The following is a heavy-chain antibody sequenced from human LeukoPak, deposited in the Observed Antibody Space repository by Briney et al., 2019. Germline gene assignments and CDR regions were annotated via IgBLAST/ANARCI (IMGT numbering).Heavy chain of an antibody. CDR1: GFTFSSYA. J-gene: IGHJ4*02. D-gene: IGHD5-18*01. V-gene: IGHV3-9*01. Sequence: GGSLRLSCAASGFTFSSYAMSWVRQAPGKGLEWVSGISWNSGSIGYADSVKGRFTISRDNAKNSLYLQMNSLRAEDTALYYCTYSYGSGPYFDYWGQGTLVTVSS. CDR3: TYSYGSGPYFDY. CDR2: ISWNSGSI.